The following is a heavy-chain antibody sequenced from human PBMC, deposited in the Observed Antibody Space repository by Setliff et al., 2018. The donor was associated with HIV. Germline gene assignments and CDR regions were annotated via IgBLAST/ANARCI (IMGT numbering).Heavy chain of an antibody. D-gene: IGHD2-8*01. CDR1: GFSFSGHW. CDR3: ARAEDTVLKMYVVTPPYLDY. CDR2: IYPDDSKT. Sequence: PGESLKISCKGSGFSFSGHWIGWVRQMPGKGLEWMGIIYPDDSKTRYSPSFQGQVTISVDKSINTAYLQWSSLKASDTAMYYCARAEDTVLKMYVVTPPYLDYWGQGTLVTVSS. J-gene: IGHJ4*02. V-gene: IGHV5-51*01.